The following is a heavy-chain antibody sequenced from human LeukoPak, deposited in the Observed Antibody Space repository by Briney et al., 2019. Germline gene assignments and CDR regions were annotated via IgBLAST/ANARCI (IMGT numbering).Heavy chain of an antibody. D-gene: IGHD3-16*01. CDR1: GYTFANYG. Sequence: GASVKVSRKASGYTFANYGISWVRQAPGQGLEWMGWINPNSGGTNYAQKFQGRVTMTSDTSITTAYMELSRLRSDDTAVYYCARGYGYLWYYMDVWGKGTTVTVSS. CDR2: INPNSGGT. J-gene: IGHJ6*03. CDR3: ARGYGYLWYYMDV. V-gene: IGHV1-2*02.